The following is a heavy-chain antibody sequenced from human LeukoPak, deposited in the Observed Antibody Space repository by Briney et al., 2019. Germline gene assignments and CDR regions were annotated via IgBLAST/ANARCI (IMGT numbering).Heavy chain of an antibody. CDR1: GGSFSGYY. CDR2: INHSGST. D-gene: IGHD4-11*01. J-gene: IGHJ5*02. Sequence: SETLSLTCAVYGGSFSGYYWSWIRQPPGKGLEWIGEINHSGSTNYNPSLKSRVTMSVDTSKNQFSLKLSSVTAADTAVYYCARDRDYSNYVWFDPWGQGTLVTVSS. V-gene: IGHV4-34*01. CDR3: ARDRDYSNYVWFDP.